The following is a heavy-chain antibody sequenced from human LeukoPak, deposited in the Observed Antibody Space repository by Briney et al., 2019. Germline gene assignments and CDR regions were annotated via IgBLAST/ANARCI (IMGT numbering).Heavy chain of an antibody. J-gene: IGHJ4*02. V-gene: IGHV1-2*02. CDR3: ARVRYSSSWTTRGGFDY. Sequence: ASVKVSCKASGYTFTSYGISWVRQAPGQGLEWMGWISPNSGGTNYAQKFQGRVTMTRDTSISTAYMELSRLRSDDTAVYYCARVRYSSSWTTRGGFDYWGQGTLVTVSS. CDR1: GYTFTSYG. D-gene: IGHD6-13*01. CDR2: ISPNSGGT.